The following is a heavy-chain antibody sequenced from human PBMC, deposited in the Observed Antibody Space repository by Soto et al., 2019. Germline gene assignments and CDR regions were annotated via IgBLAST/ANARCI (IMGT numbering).Heavy chain of an antibody. Sequence: PSETLSLTCAVYGGSFSGYYWSWIRQPPGKGLEWIGEINHSGSTNYNPSLKSRVTISVDTSKNQFSLKLSSVTAADTAVYYCARGRGYDFWSGYPPQGNWFDPWGQGTLVTVSS. CDR2: INHSGST. V-gene: IGHV4-34*01. CDR3: ARGRGYDFWSGYPPQGNWFDP. CDR1: GGSFSGYY. J-gene: IGHJ5*02. D-gene: IGHD3-3*01.